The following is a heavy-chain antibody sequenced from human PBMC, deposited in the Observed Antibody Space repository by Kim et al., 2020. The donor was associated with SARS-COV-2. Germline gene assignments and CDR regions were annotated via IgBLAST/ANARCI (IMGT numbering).Heavy chain of an antibody. CDR3: VKLIAGDGFDL. Sequence: GGSLRLSCVASEFTFSSFVMSWVRQAPGKGLEWVASIHGPGINIYYADSLKGRFTISRDNSRNTVELQMNSRRGEDTAMYFCVKLIAGDGFDLWGQGTMVTVSS. CDR2: IHGPGINI. J-gene: IGHJ3*01. D-gene: IGHD2-21*01. CDR1: EFTFSSFV. V-gene: IGHV3-23*01.